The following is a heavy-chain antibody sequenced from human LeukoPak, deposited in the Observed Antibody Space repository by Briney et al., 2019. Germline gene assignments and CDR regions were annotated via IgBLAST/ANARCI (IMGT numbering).Heavy chain of an antibody. D-gene: IGHD3-16*02. Sequence: SETLSLTCTVSGYSISSGYYWGWIRQPPGKGLEWIGSIYHSGSTYYNPSLKSRVTISVDTSKNQFSLKLSSVTAADTAVYYCARDDRYDYVWGSYRSLFDYWGQGTLVTVSS. CDR2: IYHSGST. J-gene: IGHJ4*02. CDR1: GYSISSGYY. V-gene: IGHV4-38-2*02. CDR3: ARDDRYDYVWGSYRSLFDY.